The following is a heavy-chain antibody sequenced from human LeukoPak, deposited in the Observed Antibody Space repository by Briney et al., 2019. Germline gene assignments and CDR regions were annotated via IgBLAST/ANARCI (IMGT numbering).Heavy chain of an antibody. J-gene: IGHJ1*01. D-gene: IGHD6-19*01. CDR2: VQPDVSAK. Sequence: GGSLRLSCAASGFTFRSNWMNWVRQAPGKGLEWVAHVQPDVSAKIYADSVKGRFTISRDNAKDSVYLQMNSLRVEDTAVYYCARDFFGWSSLGHWGQGTLVTVSS. V-gene: IGHV3-7*01. CDR3: ARDFFGWSSLGH. CDR1: GFTFRSNW.